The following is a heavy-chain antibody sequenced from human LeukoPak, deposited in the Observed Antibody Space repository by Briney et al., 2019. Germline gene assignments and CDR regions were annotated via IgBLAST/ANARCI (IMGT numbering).Heavy chain of an antibody. Sequence: PGGSLRLSCAASGFTFDDYGMSWVRQAPGKGLEWVSGINWNGGSTGYADSVKGRFTISRDTSRNTLYLQMNSLRPEDTAVYYCAKDMEYYDSSGYWNPDYWGQGTLVTVSS. J-gene: IGHJ4*02. CDR1: GFTFDDYG. D-gene: IGHD3-22*01. V-gene: IGHV3-20*04. CDR3: AKDMEYYDSSGYWNPDY. CDR2: INWNGGST.